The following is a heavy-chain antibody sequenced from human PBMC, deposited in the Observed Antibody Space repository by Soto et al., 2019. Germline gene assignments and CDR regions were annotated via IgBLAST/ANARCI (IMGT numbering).Heavy chain of an antibody. D-gene: IGHD3-3*01. J-gene: IGHJ6*03. CDR3: AKSIFGGGYYYYYMDV. CDR2: ISYDGSNK. CDR1: GFTFSSYG. V-gene: IGHV3-30*18. Sequence: PGGSLRLSCAASGFTFSSYGMHWVRQAPGKGLEWVAVISYDGSNKYYADSVKGRFTISRDNSKNTLYLQMNSLRAEDTAVYYCAKSIFGGGYYYYYMDVWGKGTTVTVSS.